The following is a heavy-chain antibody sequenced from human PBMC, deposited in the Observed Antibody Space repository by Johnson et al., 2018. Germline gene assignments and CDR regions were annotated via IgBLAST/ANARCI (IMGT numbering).Heavy chain of an antibody. CDR2: IRSEAYGGTT. CDR3: TRVADPPMAQVYYYYLDV. J-gene: IGHJ6*03. V-gene: IGHV3-49*03. CDR1: GFTFSDYV. Sequence: VQLVQSGGGLVQPGRSLRVSCTGSGFTFSDYVMSWFRQAPGKGLEWVGFIRSEAYGGTTEYAAAVKGRFTISRDDSKRIAYLQMNSLRTEDTAMYYCTRVADPPMAQVYYYYLDVWGQVTTVTVSS. D-gene: IGHD2-15*01.